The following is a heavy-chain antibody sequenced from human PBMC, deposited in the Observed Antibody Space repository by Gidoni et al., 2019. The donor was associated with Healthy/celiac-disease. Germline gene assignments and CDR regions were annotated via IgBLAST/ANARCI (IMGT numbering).Heavy chain of an antibody. CDR2: FDPEDGET. J-gene: IGHJ3*02. CDR1: GYTLTELS. Sequence: QVQLVQSGAEVKKPGASVKVSCKVSGYTLTELSMHWVRQAPGKGLEWMGGFDPEDGETIYAQKFHGRVTMTEDTSTDTAYMELSSLRSEDTAVYYCATAPLAHRWIRGIEGAFDIWGQGTMVTVSS. CDR3: ATAPLAHRWIRGIEGAFDI. V-gene: IGHV1-24*01. D-gene: IGHD5-12*01.